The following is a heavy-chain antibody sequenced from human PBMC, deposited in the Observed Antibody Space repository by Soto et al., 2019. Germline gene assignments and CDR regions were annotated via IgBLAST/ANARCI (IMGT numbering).Heavy chain of an antibody. CDR2: LSESSSST. Sequence: EVQLLESGGGLVQPGGSLRLSCAASGLTFSRHAMAGVRQAPGKGLEWLSSLSESSSSTYYADSVKGRFTISKDNSKNMLYLQMNSLRDEDTAVYYCAKKPNGFDSWGQGTLVTVSS. CDR1: GLTFSRHA. V-gene: IGHV3-23*01. CDR3: AKKPNGFDS. J-gene: IGHJ5*01.